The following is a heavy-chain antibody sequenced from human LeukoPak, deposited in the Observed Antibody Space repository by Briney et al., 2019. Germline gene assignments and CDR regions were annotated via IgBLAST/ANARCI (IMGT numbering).Heavy chain of an antibody. CDR3: ARADFWSGFQDY. Sequence: SETLSLTCTVSGGSISSYYWSWIRHPPGKGLEWIGYIYYSGSTNYNPSLKSRVTISVDTSKNQFSLKLSSVTAADTAVYYCARADFWSGFQDYWGQGTLVTVSS. D-gene: IGHD3-3*01. J-gene: IGHJ4*02. CDR2: IYYSGST. V-gene: IGHV4-59*01. CDR1: GGSISSYY.